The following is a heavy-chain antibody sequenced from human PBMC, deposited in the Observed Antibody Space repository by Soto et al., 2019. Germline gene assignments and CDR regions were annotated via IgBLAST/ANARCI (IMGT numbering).Heavy chain of an antibody. J-gene: IGHJ4*02. Sequence: QVQLVESGGGVVQPGRSLRLSCAASGFTFSSYGMHWVRQAPGKGLEWVAVISYDGSNKYYADSVKGRFTISRDNSKNTLYLQMNSLRAEDTAVYYCAKDHGDYHFDYWGQGTLVTVSS. D-gene: IGHD4-17*01. CDR3: AKDHGDYHFDY. CDR1: GFTFSSYG. CDR2: ISYDGSNK. V-gene: IGHV3-30*18.